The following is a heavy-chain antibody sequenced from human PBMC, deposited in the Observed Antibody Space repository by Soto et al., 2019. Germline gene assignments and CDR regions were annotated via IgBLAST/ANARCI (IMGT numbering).Heavy chain of an antibody. CDR1: GGSFSDYY. CDR3: ARGGAGITKNWFDP. J-gene: IGHJ5*02. V-gene: IGHV4-34*01. Sequence: QVQLQQWGAGLLKPSETLSLTCAVYGGSFSDYYWSWIRQPPVKGLEWIGEINHSGSTNYNPSPKSRVTRAVDTCKNQFSLKLSSVTVADTAVYYCARGGAGITKNWFDPWGQGTLVTVSS. CDR2: INHSGST. D-gene: IGHD3-10*01.